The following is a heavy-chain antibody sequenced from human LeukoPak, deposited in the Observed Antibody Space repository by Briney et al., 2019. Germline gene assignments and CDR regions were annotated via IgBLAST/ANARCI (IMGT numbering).Heavy chain of an antibody. Sequence: GGSLRLSCAASGFTFSDYAMSWVRQAPGKGLEWVSVISGGGRSTYYADSVKGRFTSSRDNSKNTLYLQMNSLRAEDTAVYYCAKGSYYDTSAYLHYWGQGTLVTVSS. CDR1: GFTFSDYA. J-gene: IGHJ4*02. V-gene: IGHV3-23*01. D-gene: IGHD3-22*01. CDR2: ISGGGRST. CDR3: AKGSYYDTSAYLHY.